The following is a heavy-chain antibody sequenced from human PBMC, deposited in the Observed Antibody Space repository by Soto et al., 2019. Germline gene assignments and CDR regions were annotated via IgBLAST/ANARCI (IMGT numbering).Heavy chain of an antibody. V-gene: IGHV4-31*03. CDR3: ARVWCSGGSCYSRYSWFEP. CDR1: GGSISSGGYY. D-gene: IGHD2-15*01. J-gene: IGHJ5*02. CDR2: IYYSGST. Sequence: PSETLSLTCTVSGGSISSGGYYWSWIRQHPGKGLEWIGYIYYSGSTYYNPSLKSRVTISVDTSKNQFSLKLSSVTAADTAVYYCARVWCSGGSCYSRYSWFEPWGQGTLVTVSS.